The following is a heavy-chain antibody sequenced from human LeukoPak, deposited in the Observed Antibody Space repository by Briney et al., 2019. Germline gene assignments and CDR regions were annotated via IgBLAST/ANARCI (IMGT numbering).Heavy chain of an antibody. CDR3: ARARSGYPIYWYFDL. CDR2: IYSGGST. Sequence: GGSLRLSCAASGFTVSSNYMSWVRQAPGKGLEWVSVIYSGGSTYYADSVKGRFTISRDNSKNTLYLQMNSLRAEDTAVYYCARARSGYPIYWYFDLWGRDTLVTVSS. CDR1: GFTVSSNY. J-gene: IGHJ2*01. D-gene: IGHD3-22*01. V-gene: IGHV3-53*01.